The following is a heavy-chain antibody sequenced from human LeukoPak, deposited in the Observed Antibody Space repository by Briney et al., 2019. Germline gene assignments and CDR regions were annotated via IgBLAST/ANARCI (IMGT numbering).Heavy chain of an antibody. Sequence: GGSLRLSCAASGFTFSSYWMSWVRQAPGKGLEWVANIKQDGSEKYYVDSVKGRFTISRDNAKNSLHLQMNSLRAEDTAVYYCATSSVADYFDNWGQGTLVTVSS. CDR3: ATSSVADYFDN. J-gene: IGHJ4*02. V-gene: IGHV3-7*01. CDR2: IKQDGSEK. CDR1: GFTFSSYW.